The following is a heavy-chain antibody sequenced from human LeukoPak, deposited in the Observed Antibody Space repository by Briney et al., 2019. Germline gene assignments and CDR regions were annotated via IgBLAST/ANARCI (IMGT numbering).Heavy chain of an antibody. D-gene: IGHD3-10*01. J-gene: IGHJ4*02. Sequence: SETLSLTCAVYGGSFSGYYWSWIRQPPGKGLEWIGEINHSGSTNYIPSLESRVTLSVDTSKNQFSLNLNSVTAADTAVYYCARQTGSGLFTLPGGQGTLVTVSS. V-gene: IGHV4-34*01. CDR3: ARQTGSGLFTLP. CDR2: INHSGST. CDR1: GGSFSGYY.